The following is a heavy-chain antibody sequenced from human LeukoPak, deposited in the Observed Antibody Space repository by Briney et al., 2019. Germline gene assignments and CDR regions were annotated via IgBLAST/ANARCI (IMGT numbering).Heavy chain of an antibody. J-gene: IGHJ5*02. CDR2: IYTSGST. D-gene: IGHD2-15*01. CDR1: VGSISSGSYY. CDR3: ARGPYCSGGSCYSDNWFDP. Sequence: SQTLSLTCTVSVGSISSGSYYWSWIRQPAGKGLEWIGRIYTSGSTNYNPSLKSRVTISVATSKNQFSLTLNSVTAADTAMYSCARGPYCSGGSCYSDNWFDPWGQGTLVTVSS. V-gene: IGHV4-61*02.